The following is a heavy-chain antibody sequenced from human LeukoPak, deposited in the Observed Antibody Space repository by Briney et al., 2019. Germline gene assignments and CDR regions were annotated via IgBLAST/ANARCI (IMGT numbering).Heavy chain of an antibody. CDR2: ISAYNGNT. CDR1: GYTFTSYG. V-gene: IGHV1-18*01. D-gene: IGHD1-26*01. CDR3: ARDSPYSGSPRDFDY. Sequence: GASVKVSCKASGYTFTSYGISWVVQAPGQGLEWMGWISAYNGNTNYAQKLQGRVTMTTDTSTSTAYMELRSLRSDDTAVYYCARDSPYSGSPRDFDYWGQGTLVTVSS. J-gene: IGHJ4*02.